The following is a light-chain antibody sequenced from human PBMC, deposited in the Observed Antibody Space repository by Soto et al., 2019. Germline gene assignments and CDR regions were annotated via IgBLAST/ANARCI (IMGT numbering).Light chain of an antibody. CDR2: GAS. Sequence: EVVLTQSPDTLSVSPGERATLSCRASQSISRTLAWYQQKSGQPPRLLIYGASTRATGIPARFIGSGSGTEFTLTISSLQSEDFAVYYCQHYNNWPPWTFGQGTKVDIK. CDR3: QHYNNWPPWT. V-gene: IGKV3-15*01. J-gene: IGKJ1*01. CDR1: QSISRT.